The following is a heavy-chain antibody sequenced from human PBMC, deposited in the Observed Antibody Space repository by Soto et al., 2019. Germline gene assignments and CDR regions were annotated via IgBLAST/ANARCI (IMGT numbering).Heavy chain of an antibody. J-gene: IGHJ4*02. V-gene: IGHV3-30*18. CDR1: GFTFSSYG. CDR2: ISYDGSNK. CDR3: AKATPPGDGDYGVSFGGYFDY. D-gene: IGHD4-17*01. Sequence: QVQLVESGGGVVQPGRSLRLSCAASGFTFSSYGMHWVRQAPGKGLEWVAVISYDGSNKYYADSVKGRFTISRDNSKNTLYLQMNSLRAEDTAVYYCAKATPPGDGDYGVSFGGYFDYWGQGTLVTVSS.